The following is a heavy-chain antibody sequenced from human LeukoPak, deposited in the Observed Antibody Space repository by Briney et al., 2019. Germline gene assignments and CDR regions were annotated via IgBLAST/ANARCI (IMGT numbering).Heavy chain of an antibody. V-gene: IGHV1-18*01. J-gene: IGHJ4*02. CDR2: INPYNDNT. Sequence: ASVKVSCKASGYNFATSGISWVRQAPGQGLQWMGWINPYNDNTTYAERFQGRVTMTTDTFTSTAYMELRSLRSDDTAVYYCARDAGGYYYDSSGYYLLDWGQGTLVTVSS. CDR3: ARDAGGYYYDSSGYYLLD. CDR1: GYNFATSG. D-gene: IGHD3-22*01.